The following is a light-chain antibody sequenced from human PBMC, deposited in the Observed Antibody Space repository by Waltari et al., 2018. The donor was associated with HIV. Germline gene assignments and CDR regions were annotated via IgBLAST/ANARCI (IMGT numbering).Light chain of an antibody. V-gene: IGLV2-23*02. CDR2: EVS. CDR3: CSYAGSSTLKV. J-gene: IGLJ1*01. Sequence: QSALTQPASVSGSPGQSITISCTGTSSDVGRYNLVFWYQQPPGKSPKLMIYEVSKRPSGVSNRFSGSKSGNTASLTISGLQAEDEADYYCCSYAGSSTLKVFGTGTKVTVL. CDR1: SSDVGRYNL.